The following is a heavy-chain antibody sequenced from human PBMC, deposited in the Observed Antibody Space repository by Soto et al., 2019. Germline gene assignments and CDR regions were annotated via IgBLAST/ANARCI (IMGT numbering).Heavy chain of an antibody. CDR2: INPNSGGT. D-gene: IGHD6-13*01. CDR3: ARDFRAQYSSSWYYYYYGMDV. V-gene: IGHV1-2*04. Sequence: ASVAVSCKASGYTFTGYYRQWVRQAPGQGLEWMGWINPNSGGTNYAQKSQGWVTMTRDTSISTAYMELSRLRSDDTAVYYCARDFRAQYSSSWYYYYYGMDVWGQGTTVTVSS. CDR1: GYTFTGYY. J-gene: IGHJ6*02.